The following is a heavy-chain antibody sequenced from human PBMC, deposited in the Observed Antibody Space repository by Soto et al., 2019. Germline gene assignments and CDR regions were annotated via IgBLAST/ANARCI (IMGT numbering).Heavy chain of an antibody. V-gene: IGHV4-59*08. J-gene: IGHJ4*02. Sequence: QVQLQESGPGLVKPSETLSLTCGVSGDSISGYYWSWIRLPPGKGLEWIGYIYYTGGTNYNPSLTIRVTISLDTSKRQFTLNLRSVTAADTAVYYCARRRLSYGPIDYWGQGTLVTVSS. CDR1: GDSISGYY. CDR3: ARRRLSYGPIDY. CDR2: IYYTGGT. D-gene: IGHD5-18*01.